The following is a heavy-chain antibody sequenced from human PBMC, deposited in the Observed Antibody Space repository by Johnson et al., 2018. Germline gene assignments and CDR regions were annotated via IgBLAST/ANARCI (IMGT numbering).Heavy chain of an antibody. CDR3: VKVSSSGSYYDGFDI. D-gene: IGHD1-26*01. CDR1: GFTFSGSW. CDR2: LKQAGSEE. Sequence: VQLVQSGGGVVQPGRSLRLSCAASGFTFSGSWMSWLRQAPGKGRAWVANLKQAGSEEYYVGSVRGRFTISRDNAKNSLYLQMNSLRAEDTALASCVKVSSSGSYYDGFDIWGQGTMVTVSS. J-gene: IGHJ3*02. V-gene: IGHV3-7*03.